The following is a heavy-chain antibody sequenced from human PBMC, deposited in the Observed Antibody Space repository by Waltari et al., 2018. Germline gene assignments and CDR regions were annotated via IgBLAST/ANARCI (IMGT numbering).Heavy chain of an antibody. CDR1: GFLGSEND. V-gene: IGHV3-53*01. CDR2: VYAPGDA. CDR3: AKWREGAPGDFDY. Sequence: EVEVVESGGGFIQPGGSLRLDCAVSGFLGSENDVIWVRQAPGKGLEWVSIVYAPGDAHYANDVKGRFTSSRDISKNTLSLQMNSLRTEDTAVYYCAKWREGAPGDFDYWGQGTLVTVSS. D-gene: IGHD2-2*01. J-gene: IGHJ4*02.